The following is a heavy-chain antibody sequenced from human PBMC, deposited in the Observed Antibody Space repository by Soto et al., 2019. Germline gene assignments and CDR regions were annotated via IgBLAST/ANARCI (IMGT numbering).Heavy chain of an antibody. V-gene: IGHV1-3*01. CDR3: ARVRTGLGWDY. Sequence: ASVKVSGKASGYTFSRYAIHWVRQAPGERLEWMGWINAGKGDRKYSQKFQDRVTITWDTSATTIYMELRSLRSEDTAVYYCARVRTGLGWDYWGQGTLVTVSP. CDR1: GYTFSRYA. CDR2: INAGKGDR. D-gene: IGHD6-19*01. J-gene: IGHJ4*02.